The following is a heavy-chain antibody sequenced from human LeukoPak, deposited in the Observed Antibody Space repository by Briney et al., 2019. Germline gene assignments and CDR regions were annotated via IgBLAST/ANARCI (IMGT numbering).Heavy chain of an antibody. CDR3: ARDRESSGWPDY. CDR1: GFTFSSYA. J-gene: IGHJ4*02. Sequence: GGSLRLSCAASGFTFSSYAKHWVRQAPGKGLEWVAVISYDGSNKYYADSVKGRFTISRDNSKNTLYLQMNSLRAEDTAVYYCARDRESSGWPDYWGQGTLVTVSS. D-gene: IGHD6-19*01. CDR2: ISYDGSNK. V-gene: IGHV3-30*04.